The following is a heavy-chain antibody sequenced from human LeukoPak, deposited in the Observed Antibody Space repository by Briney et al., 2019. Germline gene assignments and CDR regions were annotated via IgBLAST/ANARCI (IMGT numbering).Heavy chain of an antibody. D-gene: IGHD5-18*01. CDR2: TNANSGGT. J-gene: IGHJ5*02. CDR1: GYTFTAYY. V-gene: IGHV1-2*02. CDR3: ARVRDGYSYGTNWFDP. Sequence: GASVKVSCKASGYTFTAYYMHWVRQAPGQGFNGMGWTNANSGGTNYAQNFQGRVTMTRDTSISTAYMDLTRLISDDTAVYYCARVRDGYSYGTNWFDPWGQGTLVTVSS.